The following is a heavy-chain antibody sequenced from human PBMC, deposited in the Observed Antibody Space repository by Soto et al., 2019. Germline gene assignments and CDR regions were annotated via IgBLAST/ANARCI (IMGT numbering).Heavy chain of an antibody. CDR1: GFTFSSYG. J-gene: IGHJ4*02. Sequence: QVQLVESGGGVVQPGRSLRLSCAASGFTFSSYGMHWVRQAPGKGLEWVAVISYDGSNKYYADSVKGRFTISRDNSKNTLYLQMNSLRAEDTAVYYCAKYPDDYGDYWGQGTLVTVSS. CDR2: ISYDGSNK. CDR3: AKYPDDYGDY. V-gene: IGHV3-30*18.